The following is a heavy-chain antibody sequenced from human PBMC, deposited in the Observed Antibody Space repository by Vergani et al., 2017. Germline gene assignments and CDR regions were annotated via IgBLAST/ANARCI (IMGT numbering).Heavy chain of an antibody. V-gene: IGHV3-23*01. CDR3: AKCLYDSYAFDI. D-gene: IGHD2-2*02. J-gene: IGHJ3*02. CDR2: ISGSGGST. Sequence: EVQLLESGGGLVQPGGSLRLSCAASRFTFSSYAMSWVRQAPGKGLEWVSAISGSGGSTYYADSVKGRFTISRDNSKNKLYLQMNSLRADDTAVYYCAKCLYDSYAFDIWGQGTMVTVSS. CDR1: RFTFSSYA.